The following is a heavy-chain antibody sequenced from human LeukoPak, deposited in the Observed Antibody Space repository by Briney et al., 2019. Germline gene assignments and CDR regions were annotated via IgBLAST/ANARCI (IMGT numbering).Heavy chain of an antibody. J-gene: IGHJ4*02. CDR3: AREGSGWNYFDY. CDR1: GFTFSSYS. V-gene: IGHV3-21*04. Sequence: PGGSLRLSCAASGFTFSSYSMNWVRQAPGKGLEWVSSISTSSSYMYYADSVKGRFTISRDNAKNSLYLQMNSLRAEDTAMYYCAREGSGWNYFDYWGQGTLVTVSS. D-gene: IGHD6-19*01. CDR2: ISTSSSYM.